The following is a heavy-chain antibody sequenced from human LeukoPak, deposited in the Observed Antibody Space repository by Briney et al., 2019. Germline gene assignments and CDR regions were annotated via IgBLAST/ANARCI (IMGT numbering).Heavy chain of an antibody. CDR2: IRSKANSYAT. J-gene: IGHJ6*02. CDR1: GFTFSGSA. Sequence: PGGSLRLSCAASGFTFSGSAMHWVRQASGKGLEWVGRIRSKANSYATAYAASVKGRFTISRDDSKNTAYLQMNSLKTEDTAVYYCIRPPGIAVAGTSMDVWGQGTTVTVSS. V-gene: IGHV3-73*01. D-gene: IGHD6-19*01. CDR3: IRPPGIAVAGTSMDV.